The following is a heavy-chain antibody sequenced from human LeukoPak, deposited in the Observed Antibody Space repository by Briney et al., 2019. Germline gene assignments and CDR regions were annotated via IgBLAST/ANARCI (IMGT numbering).Heavy chain of an antibody. CDR3: ARDSGYYDSSGYYY. D-gene: IGHD3-22*01. V-gene: IGHV1-69*13. CDR1: GGTFSSYA. Sequence: SVKVSCKASGGTFSSYAISWVRQAPGQGLEWMGGIIPIFGTANYAQKFQGRVAITADESTSTAYMELSSLRSEDTAVYYCARDSGYYDSSGYYYWGQGTLVTVSS. J-gene: IGHJ4*02. CDR2: IIPIFGTA.